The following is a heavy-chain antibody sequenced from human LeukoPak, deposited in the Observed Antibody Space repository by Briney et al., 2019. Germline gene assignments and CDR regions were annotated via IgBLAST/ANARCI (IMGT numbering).Heavy chain of an antibody. J-gene: IGHJ6*03. V-gene: IGHV1-18*01. CDR2: ISAYNGNT. CDR3: ARAGGRTYYYYYYMDV. D-gene: IGHD3-16*01. Sequence: GASVKVSCKASGYTFTSYGISWVRQAPGQGLEWMGWISAYNGNTNYAQKLQGRVTMTRDTSISTAYMELSRLRSDDTAVYYCARAGGRTYYYYYYMDVWGKGTTVTVSS. CDR1: GYTFTSYG.